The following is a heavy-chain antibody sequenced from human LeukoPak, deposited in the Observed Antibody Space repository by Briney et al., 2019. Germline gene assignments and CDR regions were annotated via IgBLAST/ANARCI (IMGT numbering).Heavy chain of an antibody. Sequence: PGGSLRLSCAASGFTFSSYGMHWVRQAPGKGLEWVAVISYDGSNKYYADSVKGRFTISRDNSKNTLYLQMNSLRAEDTAVYYCAKDGGSTSPAWWYFDLWGRGTLVTVSS. CDR3: AKDGGSTSPAWWYFDL. D-gene: IGHD2-2*01. CDR1: GFTFSSYG. J-gene: IGHJ2*01. CDR2: ISYDGSNK. V-gene: IGHV3-30*18.